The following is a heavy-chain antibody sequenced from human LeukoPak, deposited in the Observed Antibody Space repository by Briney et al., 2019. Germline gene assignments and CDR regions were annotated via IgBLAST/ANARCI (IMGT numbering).Heavy chain of an antibody. V-gene: IGHV3-48*04. CDR2: ISSSRGNAV. CDR3: ARDPYTDSMIGEGMFDP. J-gene: IGHJ5*02. Sequence: GGSLRLSCAASGFTCSDYAMNWVRQAPGKGLEWVSYISSSRGNAVYYAASVRGRFTISRDNAKNSLYLQMNSLRAEDTAVYYCARDPYTDSMIGEGMFDPWGQGTLVTVSS. CDR1: GFTCSDYA. D-gene: IGHD2-2*02.